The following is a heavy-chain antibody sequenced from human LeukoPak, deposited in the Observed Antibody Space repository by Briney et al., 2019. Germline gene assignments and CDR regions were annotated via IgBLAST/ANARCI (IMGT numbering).Heavy chain of an antibody. CDR2: IKQDGSEK. CDR1: GFTFSSYW. V-gene: IGHV3-7*01. D-gene: IGHD5-18*01. Sequence: PGGSLRPSCAASGFTFSSYWMSWVRQAPGKGLEWVANIKQDGSEKYYVDSVKGRFTISRDNAKNSLYLQMNSLRAEDTAVYYCARGEGQLWLYYFDYWGQGTLVTVSS. J-gene: IGHJ4*02. CDR3: ARGEGQLWLYYFDY.